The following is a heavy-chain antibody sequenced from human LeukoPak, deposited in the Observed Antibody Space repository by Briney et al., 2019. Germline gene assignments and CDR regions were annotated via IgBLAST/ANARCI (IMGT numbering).Heavy chain of an antibody. J-gene: IGHJ4*02. CDR2: IYYSGST. V-gene: IGHV4-39*01. Sequence: SETLSLTCTVSGGSISSSSYYWGWIRQPPGKGLEWIGSIYYSGSTYYNPSLKSRVTISVDTSKNQFSLKLSSVTAADTAVYYCATIAGYSSSWGQGTLVTVSS. CDR3: ATIAGYSSS. D-gene: IGHD6-13*01. CDR1: GGSISSSSYY.